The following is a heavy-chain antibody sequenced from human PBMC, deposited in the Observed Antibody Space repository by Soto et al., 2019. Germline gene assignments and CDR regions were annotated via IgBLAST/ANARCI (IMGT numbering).Heavy chain of an antibody. CDR1: GDSISSYY. CDR3: ARDGKGAAYTNGPYYFDH. D-gene: IGHD2-8*01. J-gene: IGHJ4*02. V-gene: IGHV4-59*08. Sequence: SETLSLTCTVSGDSISSYYWSWIRQPPGKGLEWIGYIFYTGSTNYNPSLKSRVTILVDTSKNQFSLKLNSVTAADTAVYYCARDGKGAAYTNGPYYFDHWGQGALVTVSS. CDR2: IFYTGST.